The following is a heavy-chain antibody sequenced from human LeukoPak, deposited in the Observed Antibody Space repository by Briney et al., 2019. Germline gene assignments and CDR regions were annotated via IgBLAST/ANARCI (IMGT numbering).Heavy chain of an antibody. Sequence: ASVKVSCKASGYTFTSYDTNWVRQATGQGLEWMGWMNPNSGNTGYAQKFQGRVTMTRNTSISTAYMELSSLRSEDTAVYYCARDLILSANDIVVVPAASNWFDPWGQGTLVTVSS. CDR2: MNPNSGNT. CDR1: GYTFTSYD. J-gene: IGHJ5*02. D-gene: IGHD2-2*01. CDR3: ARDLILSANDIVVVPAASNWFDP. V-gene: IGHV1-8*01.